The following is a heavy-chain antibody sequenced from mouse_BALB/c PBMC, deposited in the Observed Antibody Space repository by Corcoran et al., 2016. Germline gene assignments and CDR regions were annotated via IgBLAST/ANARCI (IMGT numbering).Heavy chain of an antibody. D-gene: IGHD2-14*01. Sequence: LVKTGASVKISCKASGYSFTGYYMHWIKQSHGKSLEWIGYISCYNGATSYKQKFKGKAPFTVDTSSSTAYMQFNSLTSEDSAVDYCAIERYRYDAMDYWGQGTSVTVSS. CDR2: ISCYNGAT. CDR3: AIERYRYDAMDY. J-gene: IGHJ4*01. CDR1: GYSFTGYY. V-gene: IGHV1S34*01.